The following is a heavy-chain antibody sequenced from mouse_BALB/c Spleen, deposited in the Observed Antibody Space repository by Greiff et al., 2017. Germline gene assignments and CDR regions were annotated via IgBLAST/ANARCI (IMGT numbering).Heavy chain of an antibody. CDR2: INPSNGGT. CDR3: TTSDYGQPLDY. V-gene: IGHV1S81*02. Sequence: QVQLKQSGAELVKPGASVKLSCKASGYTFTSYYMYWVKQRPGQGLEWIGGINPSNGGTNFNEKFKSKATLTVDKSSSTAYMQLSSLTSEDSAVYYCTTSDYGQPLDYWGQGTSVTVSS. J-gene: IGHJ4*01. D-gene: IGHD1-1*02. CDR1: GYTFTSYY.